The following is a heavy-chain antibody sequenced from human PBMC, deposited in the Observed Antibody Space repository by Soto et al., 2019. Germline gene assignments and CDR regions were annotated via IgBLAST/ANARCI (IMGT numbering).Heavy chain of an antibody. V-gene: IGHV4-4*07. CDR1: GASISGFY. CDR2: IYATGTT. D-gene: IGHD1-1*01. CDR3: VRDGTKTLRDWFAP. J-gene: IGHJ5*02. Sequence: PSETLSLTCTVSGASISGFYWSWIRKSAGKGLGWIGRIYATGTTDYNPSLKSRVMMSVXMXXXXFXLXLXXXTAAXTAVYYCVRDGTKTLRDWFAPWGQGISVTVSS.